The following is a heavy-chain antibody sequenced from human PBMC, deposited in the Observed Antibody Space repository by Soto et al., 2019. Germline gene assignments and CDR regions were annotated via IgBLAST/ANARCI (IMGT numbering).Heavy chain of an antibody. CDR1: GGSISSGGYY. D-gene: IGHD2-2*01. CDR2: IYHSGPT. CDR3: ARVRRNQLMVWFDP. Sequence: QVQLQESGPGLVKPSQTLSLTCTVSGGSISSGGYYWSWIRQHPGKGLEWVGYIYHSGPTYYTPSLKRRVTISVDTSKKQFSLTLTSVTAADTAVYYCARVRRNQLMVWFDPGGQGTLVTVSS. J-gene: IGHJ5*02. V-gene: IGHV4-31*03.